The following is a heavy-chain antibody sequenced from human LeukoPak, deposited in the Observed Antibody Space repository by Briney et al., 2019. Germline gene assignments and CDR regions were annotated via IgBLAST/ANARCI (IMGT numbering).Heavy chain of an antibody. D-gene: IGHD2-2*01. CDR2: IHYSGNT. CDR3: ARGRCSSTSCPNYQYGMDV. J-gene: IGHJ6*02. Sequence: SETLSLTCSVSGVSISSGDYYWSWIRQPPGKGLEWIGYIHYSGNTYYNPSLQSRVTISVDTSKNQFSLELSSVTAADTAVYYCARGRCSSTSCPNYQYGMDVWGQGTTVTVSS. CDR1: GVSISSGDYY. V-gene: IGHV4-30-4*01.